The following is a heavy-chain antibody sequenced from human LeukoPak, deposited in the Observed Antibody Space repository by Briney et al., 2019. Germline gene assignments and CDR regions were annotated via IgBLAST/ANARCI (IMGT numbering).Heavy chain of an antibody. CDR2: IYCSGST. D-gene: IGHD3-16*01. CDR3: ARGGSRLTTAGDLDY. Sequence: SETLSLTCTVSGDSITSGGYYWSWVRQHPGQGLEWIGYIYCSGSTYYNPSLKSRVTISVDTSRNQFSLRLSSVTAADTAVYYCARGGSRLTTAGDLDYWGQGTLVTVSS. J-gene: IGHJ4*02. CDR1: GDSITSGGYY. V-gene: IGHV4-31*03.